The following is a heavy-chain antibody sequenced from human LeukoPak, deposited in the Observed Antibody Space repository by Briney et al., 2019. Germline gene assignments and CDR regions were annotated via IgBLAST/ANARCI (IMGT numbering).Heavy chain of an antibody. J-gene: IGHJ2*01. CDR3: ARSLIPGRWYFDL. V-gene: IGHV3-30*04. CDR2: ISTDGSYK. CDR1: GFTFSSFP. Sequence: PGKSLRLSCAVSGFTFSSFPFHWVRQAPGKGLEWVAAISTDGSYKYHGDSVKGRFTISRDNPMNTLYLQMNGLRPDDTAVYYCARSLIPGRWYFDLWGRGTLATVSS. D-gene: IGHD3-16*01.